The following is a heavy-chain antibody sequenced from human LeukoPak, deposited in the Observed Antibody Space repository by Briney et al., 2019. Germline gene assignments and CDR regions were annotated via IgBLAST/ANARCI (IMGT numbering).Heavy chain of an antibody. V-gene: IGHV4-38-2*02. CDR3: ARDGHLYYFDY. CDR1: GYSISSGYY. Sequence: PSETLSLTCTVSGYSISSGYYWGWIRQPPGKGLEWIGSIYHSGSTYYNPSLKSRVTISVDTSKNQFSLKLSSVTAADTAVYYCARDGHLYYFDYWGQGTLVTVSS. CDR2: IYHSGST. J-gene: IGHJ4*02.